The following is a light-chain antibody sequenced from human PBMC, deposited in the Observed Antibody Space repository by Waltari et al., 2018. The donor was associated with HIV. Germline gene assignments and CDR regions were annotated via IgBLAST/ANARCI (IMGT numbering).Light chain of an antibody. J-gene: IGLJ2*01. Sequence: SYLLTLPPSVSVVPGKTASFTCGGKKIGSRNVNWYQQKPGQAPVLVISYDSDRPSGIPERFSGSNSGSTATLTISRVEAGDEADYYCQVWDTDSDHVIFGGGTKLTVL. CDR1: KIGSRN. CDR3: QVWDTDSDHVI. V-gene: IGLV3-21*04. CDR2: YDS.